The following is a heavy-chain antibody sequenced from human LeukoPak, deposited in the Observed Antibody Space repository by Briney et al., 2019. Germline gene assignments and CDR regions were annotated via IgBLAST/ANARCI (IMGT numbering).Heavy chain of an antibody. CDR2: IYPGDSDT. V-gene: IGHV5-51*01. D-gene: IGHD2-15*01. CDR3: VRGWWSFDY. CDR1: GYTFTSFR. J-gene: IGHJ4*02. Sequence: GESLKISCKGSGYTFTSFRIGWVRQMPGKGLEWMASIYPGDSDTTYSPSFQGQVTISADKSSSTAYLRLSSLKASDTAIYYCVRGWWSFDYWGQGSLVTVSS.